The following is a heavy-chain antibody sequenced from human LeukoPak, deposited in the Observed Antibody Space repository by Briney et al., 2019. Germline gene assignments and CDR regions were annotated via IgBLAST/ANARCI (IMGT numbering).Heavy chain of an antibody. D-gene: IGHD2-2*01. CDR1: GFTFSSYG. CDR2: IRYDGSNK. J-gene: IGHJ3*02. V-gene: IGHV3-30*02. Sequence: GGSLRLSCAASGFTFSSYGMHWVRQAPGKGLEWVAFIRYDGSNKYYADSVKGRFTISRDNSKNTLYLQMNSLRAEDTAVYYCAKVPRYCSSTSCGGYPDAFDIWGQGTMVTVSS. CDR3: AKVPRYCSSTSCGGYPDAFDI.